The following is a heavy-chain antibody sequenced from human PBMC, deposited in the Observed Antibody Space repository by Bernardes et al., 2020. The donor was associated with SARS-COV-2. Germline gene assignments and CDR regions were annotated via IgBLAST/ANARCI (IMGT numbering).Heavy chain of an antibody. CDR3: VRSAGMDV. Sequence: GGSLRLSCAGSGFDFSDYWMTWVRQAPGKGLEWVANIKREGSETYYVDSVKGRFTISRDNAKNLVFLQMNSLRAEDTAVFYCVRSAGMDVWGQGTMVTVSS. CDR2: IKREGSET. CDR1: GFDFSDYW. J-gene: IGHJ6*02. V-gene: IGHV3-7*03.